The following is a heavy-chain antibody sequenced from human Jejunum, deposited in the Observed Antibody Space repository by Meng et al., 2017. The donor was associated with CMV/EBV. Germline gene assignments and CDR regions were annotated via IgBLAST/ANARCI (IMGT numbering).Heavy chain of an antibody. Sequence: QLQQCGAGLLKPSDTLSLPCAAYGGSLSEYYGNWIRQPPGTGLEWIGEINHDGGTHYTPSLKCRVTISVDTSKNQFSLKLRSVTAADKSVYYCVLYSNNIDYWGQGTLVTVSS. J-gene: IGHJ4*02. CDR1: GGSLSEYY. V-gene: IGHV4-34*01. CDR3: VLYSNNIDY. CDR2: INHDGGT. D-gene: IGHD6-13*01.